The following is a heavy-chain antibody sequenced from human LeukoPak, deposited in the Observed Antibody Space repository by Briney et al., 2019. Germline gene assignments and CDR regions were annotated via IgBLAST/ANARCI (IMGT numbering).Heavy chain of an antibody. CDR3: ARELVDIVVVVGAMTQPYYFDY. D-gene: IGHD2-15*01. V-gene: IGHV4-34*01. Sequence: SETLSLTCAVYGGSLSAYYWTWIRQPPGKGLEWIGEINHGGSTNYNPSLKSRVTISIDTSKNQFSLKLSSVTAADTAVYYCARELVDIVVVVGAMTQPYYFDYWGQGTLVTVSS. J-gene: IGHJ4*02. CDR2: INHGGST. CDR1: GGSLSAYY.